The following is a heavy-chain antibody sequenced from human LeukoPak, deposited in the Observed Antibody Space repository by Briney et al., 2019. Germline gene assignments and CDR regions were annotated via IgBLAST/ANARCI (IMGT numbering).Heavy chain of an antibody. V-gene: IGHV1-2*02. D-gene: IGHD5-12*01. J-gene: IGHJ4*02. Sequence: ASVKVSCKASGYTFTGYYMHWVRQAPGRGLEWMGWINPNSGGTNYAQKFQGRVTMTRDTSISTAYMELSRLRSDDTAVYYCARVVYSGYDFWYYFDYWDQGTLVTVSS. CDR2: INPNSGGT. CDR1: GYTFTGYY. CDR3: ARVVYSGYDFWYYFDY.